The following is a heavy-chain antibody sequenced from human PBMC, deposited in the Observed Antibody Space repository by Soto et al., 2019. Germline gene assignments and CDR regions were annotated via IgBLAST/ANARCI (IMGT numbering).Heavy chain of an antibody. Sequence: RLSCAAFGFTYRSYDMHWVRHVPGKGLEWVSSLGGAGAREYAGSVRGRFTISRDNAKNSLYLQMDSLRVADTAVYYCTRATFGVGMDLWGQGTPVTVSS. J-gene: IGHJ6*02. CDR2: LGGAGAR. D-gene: IGHD3-10*01. CDR3: TRATFGVGMDL. V-gene: IGHV3-13*01. CDR1: GFTYRSYD.